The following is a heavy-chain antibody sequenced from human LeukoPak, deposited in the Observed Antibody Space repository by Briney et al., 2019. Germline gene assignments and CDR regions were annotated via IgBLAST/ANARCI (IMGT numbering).Heavy chain of an antibody. D-gene: IGHD1-1*01. CDR2: IKNDEI. J-gene: IGHJ4*02. CDR3: ARGGTGKSHVMY. CDR1: GFTFSNYW. V-gene: IGHV3-74*01. Sequence: PGGSLRLSCAASGFTFSNYWMHWVRQAPGKGLVWVSRIKNDEINYADSVKGRFTISRDDAKNTLYLQMNSLRDDDTAVYYCARGGTGKSHVMYWGQGALVTVSS.